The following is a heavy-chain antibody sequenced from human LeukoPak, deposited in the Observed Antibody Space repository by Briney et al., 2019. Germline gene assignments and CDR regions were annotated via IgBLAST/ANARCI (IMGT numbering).Heavy chain of an antibody. V-gene: IGHV6-1*01. D-gene: IGHD2-21*02. CDR3: ARYVTGAFDT. Sequence: SQTLSLTCAISGDSVSSNSATWNWIRQSPSRGLEWLGRTFYRSKWYNEYAVSVKSRIIVNPDTSTNHFSLQLNSVTPEDTAVYYCARYVTGAFDTWGLGTIVTVSS. CDR1: GDSVSSNSAT. CDR2: TFYRSKWYN. J-gene: IGHJ3*02.